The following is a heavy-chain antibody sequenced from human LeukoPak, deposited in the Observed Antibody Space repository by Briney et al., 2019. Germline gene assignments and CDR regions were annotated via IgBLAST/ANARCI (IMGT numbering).Heavy chain of an antibody. J-gene: IGHJ4*02. CDR2: IYYSGST. CDR1: GGSFSGYY. D-gene: IGHD5-18*01. Sequence: SETLSLTCAVYGGSFSGYYWGWIRQPPGKGLEWIGGIYYSGSTYYNPSLKSRGTIFVDTSKNHFSLKLSSVTAADTAVYYCARREEGTAMVTYYFDYWGQGTLVTVSS. CDR3: ARREEGTAMVTYYFDY. V-gene: IGHV4-34*01.